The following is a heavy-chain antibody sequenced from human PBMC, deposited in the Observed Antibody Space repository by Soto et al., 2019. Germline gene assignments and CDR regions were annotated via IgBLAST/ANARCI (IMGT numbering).Heavy chain of an antibody. CDR1: GYTFTGYY. CDR2: INPNSGDT. CDR3: ARDQIYCSGGSCSGPHAFDI. D-gene: IGHD2-15*01. J-gene: IGHJ3*02. Sequence: ASVKVSCKASGYTFTGYYMHWVRQAPGQGLEWMGWINPNSGDTNYAQKFQGWVTMTRDTSISTAYMELSRLRSDDTAVYYCARDQIYCSGGSCSGPHAFDIWGQGTMVTVSS. V-gene: IGHV1-2*04.